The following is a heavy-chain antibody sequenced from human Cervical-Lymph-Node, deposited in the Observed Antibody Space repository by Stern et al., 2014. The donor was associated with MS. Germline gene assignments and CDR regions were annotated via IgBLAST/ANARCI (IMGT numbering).Heavy chain of an antibody. J-gene: IGHJ4*02. CDR1: GDSFNNYA. CDR2: IIPLFGVT. V-gene: IGHV1-69*17. CDR3: ARDGSYEDYGDYATSVFDH. D-gene: IGHD4-17*01. Sequence: VQLVESGTEVKKPGSSVTISCKASGDSFNNYAVNWVRQAPGKGLEWMGGIIPLFGVTTYAQKFRGRVTITADKSLVTASLQLNNLRSDDTAVYFCARDGSYEDYGDYATSVFDHWGQGTLVTVSS.